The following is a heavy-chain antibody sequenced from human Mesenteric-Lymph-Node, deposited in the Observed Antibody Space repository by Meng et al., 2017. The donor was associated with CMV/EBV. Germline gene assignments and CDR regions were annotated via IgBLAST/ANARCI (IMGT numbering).Heavy chain of an antibody. Sequence: GKSLKISCAASGFTFDDHAMHWVRQAPGKGLEWVSLISWDGGSTYYADSVKGRFTISRDNSKNSLYLQMNTLRADDTALYYCAKANGPSDYYLYGLDVWGQGTTVTVSS. CDR3: AKANGPSDYYLYGLDV. J-gene: IGHJ6*02. CDR1: GFTFDDHA. CDR2: ISWDGGST. D-gene: IGHD2-21*01. V-gene: IGHV3-43D*03.